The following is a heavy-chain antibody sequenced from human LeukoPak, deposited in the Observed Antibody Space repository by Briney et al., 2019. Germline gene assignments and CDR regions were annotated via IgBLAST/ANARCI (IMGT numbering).Heavy chain of an antibody. V-gene: IGHV3-33*01. CDR1: GFTFSSYG. CDR3: AGGNIVATHYFDY. D-gene: IGHD5-12*01. J-gene: IGHJ4*02. Sequence: PGGSLRLSCAASGFTFSSYGMHWVRQAPGKGLEWVAVIWYDGSNKFYADSVKGRFIISRDNSKSTLYLQMNSLRAEDTAVYYCAGGNIVATHYFDYWGQGTLVTVSS. CDR2: IWYDGSNK.